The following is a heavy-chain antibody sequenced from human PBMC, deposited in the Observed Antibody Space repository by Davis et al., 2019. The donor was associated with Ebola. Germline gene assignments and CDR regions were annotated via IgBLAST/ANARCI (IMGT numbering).Heavy chain of an antibody. D-gene: IGHD6-13*01. CDR3: ARIRIAAAGTLPSTNYYYYYGMDV. CDR1: GYSFNTYW. Sequence: GESLKISCKGSGYSFNTYWIGWVRQRPGKGLEWMGLIYPDDSDTRYSPSFQGQVTISADKSISTAYLQWSSLKASDTATYYCARIRIAAAGTLPSTNYYYYYGMDVWGQGTTVTVSS. V-gene: IGHV5-51*01. CDR2: IYPDDSDT. J-gene: IGHJ6*02.